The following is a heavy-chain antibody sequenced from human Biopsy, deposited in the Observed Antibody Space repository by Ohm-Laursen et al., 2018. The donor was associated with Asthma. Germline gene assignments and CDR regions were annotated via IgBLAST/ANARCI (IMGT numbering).Heavy chain of an antibody. J-gene: IGHJ4*02. CDR2: ITFDGSTQ. CDR1: GRHFGSYN. V-gene: IGHV3-30-3*01. Sequence: SLRLSCAASGRHFGSYNMHWARQAPGKGLEWVAVITFDGSTQHYGDSVKGRFTISRDNAKNTLYLQMNSLRAEDTAVYYCAREGVAGTHIEDWGQGTLVTVSS. CDR3: AREGVAGTHIED. D-gene: IGHD6-19*01.